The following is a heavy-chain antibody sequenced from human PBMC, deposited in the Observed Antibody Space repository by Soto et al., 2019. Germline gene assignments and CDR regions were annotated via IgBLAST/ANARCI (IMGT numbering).Heavy chain of an antibody. CDR2: INPNSGGT. D-gene: IGHD2-2*01. CDR1: GYTFTGYY. V-gene: IGHV1-2*04. CDR3: ARGGIVVVPAPHLFDY. Sequence: ASVKVSCKASGYTFTGYYTHWVRQAPGQGLEWMGWINPNSGGTNYAQNFQGWVTMTRDTSITTAYMELSRLRPDDTAVYYCARGGIVVVPAPHLFDYWGQGTLVTVSS. J-gene: IGHJ4*02.